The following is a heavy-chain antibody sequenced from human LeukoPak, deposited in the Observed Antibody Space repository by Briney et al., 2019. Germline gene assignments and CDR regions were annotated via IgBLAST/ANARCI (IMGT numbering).Heavy chain of an antibody. CDR2: INPSGGST. Sequence: GASVKVSCKASGYTFTSYYMHWVRQAPGQGLEWMRIINPSGGSTSYTQKFQGRVTMTRDTSTTTVYMELSSLRSQDTAVYYCARHKEVGDYYYFDYWGQGTLVTVSS. CDR3: ARHKEVGDYYYFDY. D-gene: IGHD2/OR15-2a*01. J-gene: IGHJ4*02. CDR1: GYTFTSYY. V-gene: IGHV1-46*01.